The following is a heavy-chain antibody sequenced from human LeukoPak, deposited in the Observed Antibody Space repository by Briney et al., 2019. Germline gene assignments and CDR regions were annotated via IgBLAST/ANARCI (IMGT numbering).Heavy chain of an antibody. Sequence: GESLKISCKGSGYTFTSYWIVWVRQMPGKCPEWMGMIFPGDSDTKYSPSFEGQITISADKSISSAYLQWSSLKASDTAICYCARLRDNWEDYWGQGTLVTVSS. CDR2: IFPGDSDT. V-gene: IGHV5-51*01. J-gene: IGHJ4*02. CDR3: ARLRDNWEDY. CDR1: GYTFTSYW. D-gene: IGHD1-20*01.